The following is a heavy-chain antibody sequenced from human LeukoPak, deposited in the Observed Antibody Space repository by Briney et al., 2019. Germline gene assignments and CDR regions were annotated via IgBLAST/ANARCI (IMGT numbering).Heavy chain of an antibody. CDR3: ARGDNRGWYLFDS. CDR2: IWYSGST. J-gene: IGHJ4*02. V-gene: IGHV4-59*01. CDR1: SRSNSFYY. Sequence: SVTVSLTCTVCSRSNSFYYWRWLTQPPGKDREGIGYIWYSGSTDYNPSLKSRVSFSVDTSNNHVFLRLSSVTAADTAVSYCARGDNRGWYLFDSWGQGTLITVSS. D-gene: IGHD6-19*01.